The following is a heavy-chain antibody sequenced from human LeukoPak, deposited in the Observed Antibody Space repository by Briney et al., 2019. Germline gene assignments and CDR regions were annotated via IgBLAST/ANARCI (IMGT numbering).Heavy chain of an antibody. CDR1: GGSISSYY. J-gene: IGHJ6*03. V-gene: IGHV4-59*01. Sequence: SETLSLTCTVSGGSISSYYWNWIRQPPGKGLEWIGYISYSGSTNYNPSLKSRVTISLDTSKNQVSLKLSSVTAADTAVYYCARDSYGYYYMDVWGKGTTVTVSS. D-gene: IGHD4-17*01. CDR2: ISYSGST. CDR3: ARDSYGYYYMDV.